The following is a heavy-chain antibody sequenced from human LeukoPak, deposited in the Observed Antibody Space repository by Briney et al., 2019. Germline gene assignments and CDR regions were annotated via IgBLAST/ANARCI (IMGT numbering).Heavy chain of an antibody. J-gene: IGHJ4*02. D-gene: IGHD3-16*02. CDR2: FDPEDGET. Sequence: ASMKVSCKVSGYTLTELSMHWVRQAPGKGLEWMGGFDPEDGETIYAQKFQGRVTMTEDTSTDTAYMELSSLRSEDTAVYYCATGPAITFGGVIVITDYWGQGTLVTVSS. CDR3: ATGPAITFGGVIVITDY. CDR1: GYTLTELS. V-gene: IGHV1-24*01.